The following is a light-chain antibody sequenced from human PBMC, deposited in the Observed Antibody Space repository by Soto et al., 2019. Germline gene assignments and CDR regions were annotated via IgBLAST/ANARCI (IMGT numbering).Light chain of an antibody. CDR1: QSVTDNY. CDR2: DAS. V-gene: IGKV3-20*01. Sequence: EIVLTQSPGTLSLSPGERATLSCRASQSVTDNYLAWYQHRPGQAPRLLIYDASTRATARSGRFSGSGSWREFTLPNSTLEPEDFAVECCQQYGTSPYGFGQGTKLEIK. CDR3: QQYGTSPYG. J-gene: IGKJ2*03.